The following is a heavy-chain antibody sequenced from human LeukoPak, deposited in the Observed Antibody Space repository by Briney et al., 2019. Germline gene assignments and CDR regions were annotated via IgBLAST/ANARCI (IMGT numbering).Heavy chain of an antibody. Sequence: ASVKVSCKASGYTFTSYAMNWVRQAPGQGLEWMGWINTNTGNPTYAQGFTGRFVFSLDTSVSTAYLQISSLKAEDTAVYYCARDVEGQWLVPHFDYWGQGTLVTVSS. D-gene: IGHD6-19*01. CDR2: INTNTGNP. CDR3: ARDVEGQWLVPHFDY. V-gene: IGHV7-4-1*02. J-gene: IGHJ4*02. CDR1: GYTFTSYA.